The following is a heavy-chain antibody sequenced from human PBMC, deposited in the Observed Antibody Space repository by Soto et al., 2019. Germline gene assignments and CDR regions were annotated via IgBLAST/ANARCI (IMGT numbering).Heavy chain of an antibody. D-gene: IGHD5-18*01. CDR3: ARDTRGYSYGSIGDY. Sequence: PGGSLRLSCAASGFTVSSNYMSWVRQAPGKGLEWVSVIYSGGSTYYADSVKGRFTISRDNSKNTLYLQMNSLRAEDTAVYYCARDTRGYSYGSIGDYWGQGTLVTVSS. V-gene: IGHV3-66*01. CDR1: GFTVSSNY. CDR2: IYSGGST. J-gene: IGHJ4*02.